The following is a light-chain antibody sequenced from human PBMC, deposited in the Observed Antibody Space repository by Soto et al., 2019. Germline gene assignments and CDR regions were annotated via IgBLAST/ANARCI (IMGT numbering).Light chain of an antibody. CDR1: QSVSVN. CDR3: QQYNDWPFT. V-gene: IGKV3-15*01. CDR2: CVS. Sequence: EIVMTQSPSTLSVSPGERATLSCRASQSVSVNLAWYQQKPGQAPRLLIYCVSTRATGIPARFSGSESGTEFTLTISSLQSEDFAVYYCQQYNDWPFTFGPGTKVEIK. J-gene: IGKJ3*01.